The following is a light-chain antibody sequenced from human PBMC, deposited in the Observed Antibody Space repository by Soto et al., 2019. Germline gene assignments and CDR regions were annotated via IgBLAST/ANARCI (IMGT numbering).Light chain of an antibody. CDR2: GAS. J-gene: IGKJ2*01. V-gene: IGKV3-20*01. CDR3: QQYGSSSGT. Sequence: EIVLTQSPGTLSLSPGERATLSCRASQSVSSSYLAWYQQRPGQAPRLLIYGASSRATGIPGRFSGSGSGTDVTLTVSRLEPEDSAVYYCQQYGSSSGTFGQGTKLEIK. CDR1: QSVSSSY.